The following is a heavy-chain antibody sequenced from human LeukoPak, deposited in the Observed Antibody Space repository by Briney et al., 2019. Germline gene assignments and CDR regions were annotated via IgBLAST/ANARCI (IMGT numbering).Heavy chain of an antibody. CDR1: GGSISNYY. J-gene: IGHJ5*02. CDR3: AREEIRSWFDP. V-gene: IGHV4-4*07. Sequence: SETLSLTCSGSGGSISNYYWSWIGQPAGKGLEWIGRIYTSGSTNYNPSLKHRVAISVDTSNNQSSLKLSTVTAADTAVYYCAREEIRSWFDPWGQGTLVTVSS. D-gene: IGHD5-24*01. CDR2: IYTSGST.